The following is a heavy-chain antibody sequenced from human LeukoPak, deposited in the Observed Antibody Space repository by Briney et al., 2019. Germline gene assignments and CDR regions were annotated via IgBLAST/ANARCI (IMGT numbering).Heavy chain of an antibody. CDR3: IRATHVGLHTAC. Sequence: PGGSLRLSCEAPGFTFTTYCMHWVRQAAGKGLVWVARINTDGYVTTYADSVRGRFTVSRDNAENTLYLQMNDLRPEDTAVYYCIRATHVGLHTACCGQGTLATVAS. V-gene: IGHV3-74*03. D-gene: IGHD2-21*02. CDR1: GFTFTTYC. J-gene: IGHJ4*01. CDR2: INTDGYVT.